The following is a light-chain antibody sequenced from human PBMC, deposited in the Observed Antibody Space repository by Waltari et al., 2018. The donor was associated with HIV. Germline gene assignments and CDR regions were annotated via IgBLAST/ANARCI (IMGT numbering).Light chain of an antibody. CDR3: QSYDSSLSGYV. Sequence: QSVLTQPPSVSGAPGQRVTISCTGSSSKIGAGYDVHWYQPLPGTAPKPLIYGNSNRPSGVPDRFSGSKSGTSASLAITGLQAEDEADYYCQSYDSSLSGYVFGTGTKVTVL. CDR1: SSKIGAGYD. V-gene: IGLV1-40*01. CDR2: GNS. J-gene: IGLJ1*01.